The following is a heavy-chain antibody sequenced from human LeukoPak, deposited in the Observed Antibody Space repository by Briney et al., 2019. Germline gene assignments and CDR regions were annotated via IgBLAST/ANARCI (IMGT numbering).Heavy chain of an antibody. Sequence: SETLSLTCTVSVDSITIYYWCWIRDPPGKGLEWIGHIYDNRRPIYKPSLMSRAIISVDTSKNPLSLKMSSVIAADKAAYYCVRATRGDCSGDSCFWDGAFYIWGQGTAVIVSS. CDR1: VDSITIYY. V-gene: IGHV4-59*01. CDR3: VRATRGDCSGDSCFWDGAFYI. CDR2: IYDNRRP. J-gene: IGHJ3*02. D-gene: IGHD2-15*01.